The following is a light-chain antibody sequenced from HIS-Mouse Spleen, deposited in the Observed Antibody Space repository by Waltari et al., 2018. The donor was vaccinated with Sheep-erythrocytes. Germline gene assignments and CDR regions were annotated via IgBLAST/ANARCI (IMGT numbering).Light chain of an antibody. CDR2: KVS. Sequence: DVVMTQSPLSLPVPLGQPASISCRSSQSLVHSDGNTYLNWFQQRPGQSPRRLIYKVSNRDSGVPDRFSGSGSGTDFTLKISRVEAEDVGVYYCIQGTFGQGTKLEIK. CDR1: QSLVHSDGNTY. J-gene: IGKJ2*01. CDR3: IQGT. V-gene: IGKV2-30*02.